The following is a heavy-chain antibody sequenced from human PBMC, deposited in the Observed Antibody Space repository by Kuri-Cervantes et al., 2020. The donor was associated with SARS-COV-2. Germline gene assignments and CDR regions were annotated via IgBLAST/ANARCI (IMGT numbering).Heavy chain of an antibody. Sequence: ESLKISCAASGFTFSDYYWSWIRQPPGKGLEWIGEINHSGGTNYNPSLKSRVTIPVDTSKNQFSLKLSSVTAADTAVYYCAIHYDYVWGSSWFDYWGQGTLVTVSS. CDR1: GFTFSDYY. CDR2: INHSGGT. D-gene: IGHD3-16*01. CDR3: AIHYDYVWGSSWFDY. V-gene: IGHV4-34*08. J-gene: IGHJ4*02.